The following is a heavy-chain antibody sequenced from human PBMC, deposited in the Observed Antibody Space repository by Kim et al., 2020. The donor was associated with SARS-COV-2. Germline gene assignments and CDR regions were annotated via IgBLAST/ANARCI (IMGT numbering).Heavy chain of an antibody. CDR2: ISGSGGSI. Sequence: GGSLRLSCAASGFTFTTYVMSWVRQAPGKGLERVSAISGSGGSIYYADSVKGRFTISRDNAKNTVYMQMNSLRPEDTAVYYCAKDLDSSGYHPFDYWGQGTLVTVSS. D-gene: IGHD3-22*01. CDR3: AKDLDSSGYHPFDY. J-gene: IGHJ4*02. V-gene: IGHV3-23*01. CDR1: GFTFTTYV.